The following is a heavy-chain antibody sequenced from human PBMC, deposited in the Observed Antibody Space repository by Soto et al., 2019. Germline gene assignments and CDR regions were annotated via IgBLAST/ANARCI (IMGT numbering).Heavy chain of an antibody. D-gene: IGHD6-13*01. CDR1: GFTVSSNY. CDR2: IYSGGST. V-gene: IGHV3-66*01. J-gene: IGHJ4*02. Sequence: PGGSLRLSCAASGFTVSSNYMSWVRQAPGKGLEWVSVIYSGGSTYYADSVKGRFTISRDNSKNTLYLQMNSLRAEDTAVYYCARDLWGIGSSWPIDYWGQGTLVTVSS. CDR3: ARDLWGIGSSWPIDY.